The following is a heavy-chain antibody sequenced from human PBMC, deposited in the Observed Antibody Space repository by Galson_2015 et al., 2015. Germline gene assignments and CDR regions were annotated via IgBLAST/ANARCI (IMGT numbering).Heavy chain of an antibody. Sequence: SLRLSCAASGFTFSSYAMHWVRQAPGKGLEWVAVISYDGSNKYYADSVKGRFTISRDNSKNTLYLQMNSLRAEDTAVYYCARDFGVWGSHIVVVPAAMQHFQHWGQGTLVTVSS. CDR1: GFTFSSYA. V-gene: IGHV3-30-3*01. CDR2: ISYDGSNK. J-gene: IGHJ1*01. D-gene: IGHD2-2*01. CDR3: ARDFGVWGSHIVVVPAAMQHFQH.